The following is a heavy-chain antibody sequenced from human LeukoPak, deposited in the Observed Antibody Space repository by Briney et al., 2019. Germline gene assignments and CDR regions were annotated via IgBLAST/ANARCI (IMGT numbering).Heavy chain of an antibody. CDR1: GGSFSGYY. D-gene: IGHD3-10*01. CDR3: ARQERGWFGELSSDY. V-gene: IGHV4-34*01. Sequence: PSETLSLTCAVYGGSFSGYYWSWIRQPPGKGLEWIGEINHSGSTNYNPSLKSRVTISVDTSKNQFSLKLSSVTAADTAVYYCARQERGWFGELSSDYWGQGTLVTVSS. CDR2: INHSGST. J-gene: IGHJ4*02.